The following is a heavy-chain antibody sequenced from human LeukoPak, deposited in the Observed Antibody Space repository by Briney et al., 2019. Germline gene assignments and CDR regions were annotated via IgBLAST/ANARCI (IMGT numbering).Heavy chain of an antibody. Sequence: GASVKVSCKASGYSFTTYGISWVRQAPGQGLEWMGWINPETGIPAYAQGFTGRFVFSLDTSVSTTYLEISGLKAEDTAVYYCVRDKGGYYYNWIFWGQGTQVTVSS. J-gene: IGHJ4*02. CDR2: INPETGIP. D-gene: IGHD1-20*01. V-gene: IGHV7-4-1*02. CDR3: VRDKGGYYYNWIF. CDR1: GYSFTTYG.